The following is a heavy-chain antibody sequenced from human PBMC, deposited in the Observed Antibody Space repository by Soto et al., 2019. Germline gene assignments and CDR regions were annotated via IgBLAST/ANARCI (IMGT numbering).Heavy chain of an antibody. J-gene: IGHJ4*02. Sequence: EVQLLESGGGLVQPGGSLTLSCAASGFTFSTYAMGWVRQAPGKGLEWVPTIQGRDDTTFYADSVRGRFTISRDNSKNTMSLQMNTLRGDDTAVYYCAKETDPRCCYGVDYWGQGALVTVSS. V-gene: IGHV3-23*01. CDR2: IQGRDDTT. D-gene: IGHD2-2*01. CDR3: AKETDPRCCYGVDY. CDR1: GFTFSTYA.